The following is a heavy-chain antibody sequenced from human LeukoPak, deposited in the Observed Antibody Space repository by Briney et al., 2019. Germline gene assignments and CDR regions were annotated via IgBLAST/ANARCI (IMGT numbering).Heavy chain of an antibody. D-gene: IGHD7-27*01. CDR2: ISGSGGST. V-gene: IGHV3-23*01. CDR1: GFTFSSYA. J-gene: IGHJ4*02. CDR3: ARRSGDRDFEY. Sequence: PGGSLRLSCAASGFTFSSYAMTWVRQAPGKGLEWVSAISGSGGSTHYTDSVKGRFTISRDNSKNILYLQMNSLRVEDTAVYYCARRSGDRDFEYWGQGTLVTVSS.